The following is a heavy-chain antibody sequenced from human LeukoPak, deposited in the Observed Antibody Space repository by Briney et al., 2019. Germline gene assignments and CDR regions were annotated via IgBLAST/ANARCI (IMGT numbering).Heavy chain of an antibody. CDR2: IYYSGST. CDR1: GYSISSGYY. CDR3: ARGGHSGSYYDFDY. Sequence: SETLSLTCAVSGYSISSGYYWGWIRPPPGKGLEWIGYIYYSGSTNYNPSLKSRVTISVDTSKNQFSLKLSSVTAADTAVYYCARGGHSGSYYDFDYWGQGTLVTVSS. J-gene: IGHJ4*02. D-gene: IGHD1-26*01. V-gene: IGHV4-61*01.